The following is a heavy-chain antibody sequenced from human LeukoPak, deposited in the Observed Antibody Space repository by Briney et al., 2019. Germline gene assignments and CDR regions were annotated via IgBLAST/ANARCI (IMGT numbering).Heavy chain of an antibody. CDR3: ASVYNYGMDV. V-gene: IGHV1-46*01. CDR2: LNPSGGST. CDR1: GYTVTSYY. Sequence: ASVKVSCKASGYTVTSYYMHWVRQAPGQGLEWMGILNPSGGSTSYAQKFQGRATSTRATSTSTVYMELSSLRSEDTAVYYCASVYNYGMDVWGQGTTVIVSS. J-gene: IGHJ6*02.